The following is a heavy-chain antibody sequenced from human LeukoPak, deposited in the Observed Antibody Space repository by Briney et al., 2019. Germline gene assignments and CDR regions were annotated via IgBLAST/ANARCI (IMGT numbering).Heavy chain of an antibody. CDR3: AKSGYSSGWLNWFDP. Sequence: PGGSLRLSCAASGFTFDDYAMHWVRRAPGKGLEWVSGISWNSGSIGYADSVKGRFTISRDNAKNSLYLQMNSLRAEDTALYYCAKSGYSSGWLNWFDPWGQGTLVTVSS. CDR1: GFTFDDYA. V-gene: IGHV3-9*01. J-gene: IGHJ5*02. CDR2: ISWNSGSI. D-gene: IGHD6-19*01.